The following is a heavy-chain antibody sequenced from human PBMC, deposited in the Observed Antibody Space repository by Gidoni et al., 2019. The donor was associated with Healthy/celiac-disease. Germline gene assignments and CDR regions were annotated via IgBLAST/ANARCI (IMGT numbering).Heavy chain of an antibody. D-gene: IGHD2-2*01. CDR3: ARDPPRYCSSTSCPPWNYYYYYMDV. CDR2: IIPSFGTA. V-gene: IGHV1-69*01. CDR1: GGTFSSYA. Sequence: QVQLVQSGAEVKKPGSSVKVSCKASGGTFSSYAISWVRQDPGQGLEWMGGIIPSFGTANYAQKFQGRVTITADESTSTAYMELSSLRSEDTAVYYCARDPPRYCSSTSCPPWNYYYYYMDVWGKGTTVTVSS. J-gene: IGHJ6*03.